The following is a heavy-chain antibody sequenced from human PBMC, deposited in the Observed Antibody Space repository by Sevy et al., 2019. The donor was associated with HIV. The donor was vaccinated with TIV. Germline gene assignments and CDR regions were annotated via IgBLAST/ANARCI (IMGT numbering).Heavy chain of an antibody. J-gene: IGHJ5*02. CDR1: GGSISAYY. D-gene: IGHD5-12*01. Sequence: SETLSLTCTVSGGSISAYYWSWIRRPPGKGLEWIGSLHYTGNTKYNPSLESRVTISVDTSKNQFSLKLSSVTAADTAIYYCARAPPVRSGDDSLNWFAPWGQGTLVTVSS. V-gene: IGHV4-59*01. CDR2: LHYTGNT. CDR3: ARAPPVRSGDDSLNWFAP.